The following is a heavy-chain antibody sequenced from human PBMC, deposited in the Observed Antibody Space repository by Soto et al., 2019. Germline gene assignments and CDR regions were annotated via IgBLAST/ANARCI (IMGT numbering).Heavy chain of an antibody. Sequence: SETLSLTCTVSGGSISSYYWSWIRQPPGKGLEWIGYIYYSGSTNYNPSLKSRVTISVDTSKNQFSLKLSSVTAADTAVYYFARDNPGIEGGVDAFDIWGQGTMVTVSS. CDR1: GGSISSYY. J-gene: IGHJ3*02. CDR3: ARDNPGIEGGVDAFDI. CDR2: IYYSGST. V-gene: IGHV4-59*01. D-gene: IGHD3-16*01.